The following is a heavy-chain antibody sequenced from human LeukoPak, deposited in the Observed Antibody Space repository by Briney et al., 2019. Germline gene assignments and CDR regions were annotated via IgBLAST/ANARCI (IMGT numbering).Heavy chain of an antibody. Sequence: ASVKVSCKASGYTFTGYYMHWVRQAPGQGLEWMGWINPNSGGTNYAQKFQGRVTMTRDTSISTAYMELSRLRSDDTAVYYCARDGPYSSGEQGTPEDDYWGQGTLVTVSS. D-gene: IGHD6-19*01. CDR3: ARDGPYSSGEQGTPEDDY. J-gene: IGHJ4*02. CDR1: GYTFTGYY. V-gene: IGHV1-2*02. CDR2: INPNSGGT.